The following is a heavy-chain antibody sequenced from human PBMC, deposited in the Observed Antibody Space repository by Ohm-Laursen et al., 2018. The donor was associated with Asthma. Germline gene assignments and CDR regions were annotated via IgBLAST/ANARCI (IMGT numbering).Heavy chain of an antibody. J-gene: IGHJ4*02. D-gene: IGHD3-3*01. CDR2: ISANGGAT. CDR3: TKEDFGSSYFDH. V-gene: IGHV3-23*01. CDR1: GFTFSTYA. Sequence: SLRLSCSAFGFTFSTYAMTWIRPAPGKGLEWVAAISANGGATYYADSARGRFTVSRDNSKNTLFLQMHSLRAEDTAVYYCTKEDFGSSYFDHWGQGALVTVSP.